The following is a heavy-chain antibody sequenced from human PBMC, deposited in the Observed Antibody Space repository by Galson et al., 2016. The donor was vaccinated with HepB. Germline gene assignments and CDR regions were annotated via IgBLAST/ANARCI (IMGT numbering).Heavy chain of an antibody. D-gene: IGHD3-3*01. CDR2: ISGSGGTT. V-gene: IGHV3-23*01. CDR3: AKEPNDDFWSGNPFDY. Sequence: SLRLSCAASGFTFSSYALSWVRQAPGKGLEWVSVISGSGGTTYYADSVKGRFTISRDNSKNALYLQMNSLRAEDTAVYYCAKEPNDDFWSGNPFDYWGQGTLVTVSS. J-gene: IGHJ4*02. CDR1: GFTFSSYA.